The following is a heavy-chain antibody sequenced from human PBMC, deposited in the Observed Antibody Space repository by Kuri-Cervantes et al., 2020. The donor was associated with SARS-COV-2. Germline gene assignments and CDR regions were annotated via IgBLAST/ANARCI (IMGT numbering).Heavy chain of an antibody. D-gene: IGHD3-3*01. CDR2: IRSKAYGGTT. CDR3: TRDDFWSGYSNY. J-gene: IGHJ4*02. V-gene: IGHV3-49*04. CDR1: GFTFSSYS. Sequence: GGSLRLSCAASGFTFSSYSMNWVRQAPGKGLEWVGFIRSKAYGGTTEYAASVKGRFTISRDDSKSIAYLQMNSLKTEDTAVYYCTRDDFWSGYSNYWGQGTLVTVSS.